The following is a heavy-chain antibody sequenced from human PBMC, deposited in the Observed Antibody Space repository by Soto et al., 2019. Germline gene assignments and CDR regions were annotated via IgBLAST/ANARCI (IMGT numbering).Heavy chain of an antibody. CDR3: ARTYGSGDYFLPFEY. CDR2: ISVYNGNI. D-gene: IGHD3-10*01. CDR1: GYMFNTYG. V-gene: IGHV1-18*01. J-gene: IGHJ4*02. Sequence: QVQLLQSGAEVKKPGASVKVSCKASGYMFNTYGITWVRQAPGQGLEWMGWISVYNGNIDYAQKFEGRVTMTIDTSTSTAYMELKSLTSDDTAVCYCARTYGSGDYFLPFEYWGPGTPVSVSS.